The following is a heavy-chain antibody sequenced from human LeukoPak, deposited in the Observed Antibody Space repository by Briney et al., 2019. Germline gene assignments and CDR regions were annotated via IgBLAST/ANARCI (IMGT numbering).Heavy chain of an antibody. CDR1: GFTFSSYA. D-gene: IGHD6-13*01. CDR2: ISSNGGST. Sequence: QAGGSLRLSCAASGFTFSSYAMHWVRQAPGKGLEYVSAISSNGGSTYYANSVKGRFTISRDNSKNTLYLQMGSLRAEDMAVYYCARSSLYSSRSNYYYYYMDVWGKGTTVTVSS. J-gene: IGHJ6*03. CDR3: ARSSLYSSRSNYYYYYMDV. V-gene: IGHV3-64*01.